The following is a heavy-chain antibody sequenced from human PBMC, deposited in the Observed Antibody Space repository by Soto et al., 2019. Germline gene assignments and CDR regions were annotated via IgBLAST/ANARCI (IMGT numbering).Heavy chain of an antibody. CDR3: AKAALIAAPLRPNWFDP. D-gene: IGHD6-13*01. CDR1: GFTFSSYA. J-gene: IGHJ5*02. Sequence: PGGSLRLSCAASGFTFSSYAMSWVRQAPGKGLEWVSAISGSGGSTYYADSVKGRFTISRDNSKNTLYLQMNSLRAEDTAVYYCAKAALIAAPLRPNWFDPWGQGTLVTVSS. V-gene: IGHV3-23*01. CDR2: ISGSGGST.